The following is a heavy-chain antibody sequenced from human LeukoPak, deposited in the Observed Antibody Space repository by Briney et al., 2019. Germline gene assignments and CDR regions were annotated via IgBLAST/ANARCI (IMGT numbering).Heavy chain of an antibody. D-gene: IGHD6-13*01. CDR2: IFPDTSDN. J-gene: IGHJ4*02. Sequence: GESLKISCQGSEYTFSNYWIGWVRQMPGKGLEWMGIIFPDTSDNRFSPSSRGQVTISVDKSISTAFLQWSSLKASDTAVYYCVLASYSTYFFEYWGQGTPVTVSS. CDR3: VLASYSTYFFEY. V-gene: IGHV5-51*01. CDR1: EYTFSNYW.